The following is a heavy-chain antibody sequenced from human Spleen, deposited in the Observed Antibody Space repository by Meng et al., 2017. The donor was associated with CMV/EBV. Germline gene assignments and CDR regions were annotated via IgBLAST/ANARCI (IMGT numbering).Heavy chain of an antibody. D-gene: IGHD3-22*01. CDR1: RFNFINYA. J-gene: IGHJ4*02. Sequence: GGSLRLSCVGSRFNFINYAMGWVRQAPGKGLEWVAFIRYDGSNKYYADSVKGRFTISRDNSKNTLYLQMNSLRAEDTAVYYCALLDSSGYYYDPPLGYWGQGTLVTVSS. CDR2: IRYDGSNK. V-gene: IGHV3-30*02. CDR3: ALLDSSGYYYDPPLGY.